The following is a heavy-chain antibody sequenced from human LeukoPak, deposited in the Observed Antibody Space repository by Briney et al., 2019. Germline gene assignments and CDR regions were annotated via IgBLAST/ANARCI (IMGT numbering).Heavy chain of an antibody. D-gene: IGHD5-12*01. Sequence: GGSLRLSCAASGLTVSSNYMSWVRQAPGKGLEWVSVIYSGGSTYYADSVKGRFTISRDNSKNTLYLQMNSLRAEDTAVYYCARGQGGYDYGAFDYWGQETLVTVS. J-gene: IGHJ4*02. CDR1: GLTVSSNY. CDR2: IYSGGST. CDR3: ARGQGGYDYGAFDY. V-gene: IGHV3-66*01.